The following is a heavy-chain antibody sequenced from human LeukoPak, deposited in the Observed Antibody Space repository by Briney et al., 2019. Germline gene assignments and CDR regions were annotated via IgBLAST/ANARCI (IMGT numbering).Heavy chain of an antibody. CDR1: GGTFSSYA. Sequence: ASVKVSCKASGGTFSSYAINWVRQATGQGLEWMGWMNPNSGNTGYAQKFQGRVTITRNTSISTAYMELSSLRSEDTAVYYCARRYDELDYWGQGTLVTVSS. CDR2: MNPNSGNT. D-gene: IGHD5-12*01. V-gene: IGHV1-8*03. J-gene: IGHJ4*02. CDR3: ARRYDELDY.